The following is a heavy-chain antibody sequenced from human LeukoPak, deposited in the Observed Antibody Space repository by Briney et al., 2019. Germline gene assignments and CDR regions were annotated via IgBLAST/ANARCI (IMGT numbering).Heavy chain of an antibody. J-gene: IGHJ5*02. Sequence: PGRSLRLFCAASGFTFDDYAMLWFRRAPGKGLEWVSGISWNSGSIGYADSVKGRFTISRDNAKNSLYLQMNSLRAEDTALYYCAKFQGWFDPWGQGTLVTVSS. CDR3: AKFQGWFDP. CDR1: GFTFDDYA. V-gene: IGHV3-9*01. CDR2: ISWNSGSI.